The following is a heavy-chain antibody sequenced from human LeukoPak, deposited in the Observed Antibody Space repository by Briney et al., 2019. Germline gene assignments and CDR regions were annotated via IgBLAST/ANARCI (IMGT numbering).Heavy chain of an antibody. CDR1: GYTFTSYD. Sequence: ASVKVSCKASGYTFTSYDINWVRQATGQGFEWMGWMNPNSGNTGYAQKFQGRVTMTRNTSISTAYMELSSLRSEDTAVYYCASSSIAAQSYYFDYWGQGTTVTVSS. CDR3: ASSSIAAQSYYFDY. CDR2: MNPNSGNT. J-gene: IGHJ4*03. D-gene: IGHD6-6*01. V-gene: IGHV1-8*01.